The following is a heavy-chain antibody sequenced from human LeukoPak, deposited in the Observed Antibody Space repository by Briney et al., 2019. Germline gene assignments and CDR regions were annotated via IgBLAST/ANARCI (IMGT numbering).Heavy chain of an antibody. CDR3: ARHPPGIAVAALSDY. CDR2: ISSSSTYI. V-gene: IGHV3-21*01. D-gene: IGHD6-19*01. J-gene: IGHJ4*02. CDR1: GFTFSSYG. Sequence: GGSLRLSCAASGFTFSSYGMNWVRQAPGKGLEWVSSISSSSTYIYYADSVKGRFTISRDNAKNSLYLQMNSLRAEDTAVYYCARHPPGIAVAALSDYWGQGTLVTVSS.